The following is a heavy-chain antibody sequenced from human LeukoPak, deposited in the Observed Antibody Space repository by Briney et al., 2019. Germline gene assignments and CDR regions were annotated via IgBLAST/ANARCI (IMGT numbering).Heavy chain of an antibody. J-gene: IGHJ5*01. CDR2: INPNSGGT. Sequence: ASGKFSCKASGYTFTGYYMHWVRHAPGQGLEWMGWINPNSGGTNYAQKFPGRVTMTRATSISPAYMELSRLRSNDTDVYSCARSPPSIAAAATYNWFDSWGQGTLVTVSS. CDR3: ARSPPSIAAAATYNWFDS. CDR1: GYTFTGYY. D-gene: IGHD6-13*01. V-gene: IGHV1-2*02.